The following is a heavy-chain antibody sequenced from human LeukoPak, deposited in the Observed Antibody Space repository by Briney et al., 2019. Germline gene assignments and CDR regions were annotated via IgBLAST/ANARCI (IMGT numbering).Heavy chain of an antibody. J-gene: IGHJ4*02. CDR3: ARGGDGYNDFDY. V-gene: IGHV4-34*01. Sequence: PSETLSLTCAVYGGSFSGYYWSWIRQPPGKGLEWIGEINHSGSTNYNPSLKSRVTISVDTSKNQFSLKLSSVTAADTAVYYCARGGDGYNDFDYWGQGTLVTVS. CDR1: GGSFSGYY. D-gene: IGHD5-24*01. CDR2: INHSGST.